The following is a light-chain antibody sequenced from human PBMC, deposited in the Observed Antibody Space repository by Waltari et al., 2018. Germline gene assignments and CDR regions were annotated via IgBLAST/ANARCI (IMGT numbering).Light chain of an antibody. V-gene: IGLV1-44*01. J-gene: IGLJ3*02. CDR2: ENN. Sequence: QSVLTQPPSASGTPGQRVTISCSGSSSNIVSNTVNWCQQLPGTAPKLLIYENNQRPSGVPDRFSGSKSGTSASLAITGLQSEDEADYYCAAWDDSLNGVVFGGGTKLAVL. CDR1: SSNIVSNT. CDR3: AAWDDSLNGVV.